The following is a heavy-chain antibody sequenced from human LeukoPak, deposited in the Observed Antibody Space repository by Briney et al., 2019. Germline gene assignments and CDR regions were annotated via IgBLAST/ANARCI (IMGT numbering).Heavy chain of an antibody. Sequence: SVKVSCKASGGTFSSYGLSWVRTAPGQGLEWIGRIIPIIGRPRYAQKFQGRLTMTADTSTSTVYMELSSLRPEDTAMYYCVRMIGGNYGDYWGQGTLVTVSS. CDR3: VRMIGGNYGDY. D-gene: IGHD1-7*01. CDR2: IIPIIGRP. CDR1: GGTFSSYG. V-gene: IGHV1-69*04. J-gene: IGHJ4*02.